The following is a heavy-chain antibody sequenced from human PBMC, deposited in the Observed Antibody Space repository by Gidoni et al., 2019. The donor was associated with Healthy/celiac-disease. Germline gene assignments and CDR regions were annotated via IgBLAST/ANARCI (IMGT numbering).Heavy chain of an antibody. D-gene: IGHD1-26*01. Sequence: QVQLQESGPGLVKPSETLSLTCTVPGGSISSYYWSWIRQPPGKGLECIGYIYYSGSTTYNPSLKSRVTISVDTSKNQFSLKLSSVIAADTAVYYCAAKGGEPFDYWGQGTLVTVSS. V-gene: IGHV4-59*01. CDR3: AAKGGEPFDY. CDR2: IYYSGST. J-gene: IGHJ4*02. CDR1: GGSISSYY.